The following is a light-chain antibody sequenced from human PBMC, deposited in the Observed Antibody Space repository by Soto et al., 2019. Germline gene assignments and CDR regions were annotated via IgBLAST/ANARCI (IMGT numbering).Light chain of an antibody. V-gene: IGKV3-20*01. Sequence: IVLTQSPDTLSLSPGERATLSCRASQSVRDTYLAWYQQKPGQAPSLLIYGASNRATGVPDRFSGSGSGTDFALTISRLEPEDFARYYCQYCAISAGTFGQGTKVEIK. CDR1: QSVRDTY. CDR3: QYCAISAGT. J-gene: IGKJ1*01. CDR2: GAS.